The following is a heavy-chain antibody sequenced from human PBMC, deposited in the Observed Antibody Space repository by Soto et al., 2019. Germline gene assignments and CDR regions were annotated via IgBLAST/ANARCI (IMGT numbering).Heavy chain of an antibody. Sequence: SETLSLTCTVSGGSISSGGYYWSWIRQHPGKGLEWIGYIYYSGSTYYNPSLKSRVTISVDTSKNQFSLKLSSVTAADTAVYYCAREGLTMVRGVIDYSGQGTLVTVSS. CDR1: GGSISSGGYY. J-gene: IGHJ4*02. V-gene: IGHV4-31*03. D-gene: IGHD3-10*01. CDR3: AREGLTMVRGVIDY. CDR2: IYYSGST.